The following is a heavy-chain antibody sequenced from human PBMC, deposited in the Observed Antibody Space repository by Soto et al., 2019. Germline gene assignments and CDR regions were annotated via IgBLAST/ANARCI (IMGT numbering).Heavy chain of an antibody. CDR3: ARGGPRYYYDSSGYIPLDY. CDR1: GYTFTSYG. CDR2: ISAYNGNT. V-gene: IGHV1-18*01. D-gene: IGHD3-22*01. J-gene: IGHJ4*02. Sequence: ASVKVSCKASGYTFTSYGISWVRQAPGQGLEWMGWISAYNGNTNYAQKLQGRVTMTTDTSTSTAYMELRSLRSDDTAVYYCARGGPRYYYDSSGYIPLDYWGQGTLVTSPQ.